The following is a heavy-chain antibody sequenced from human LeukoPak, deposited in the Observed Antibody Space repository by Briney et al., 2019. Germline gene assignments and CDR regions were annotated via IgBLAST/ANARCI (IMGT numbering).Heavy chain of an antibody. J-gene: IGHJ4*02. D-gene: IGHD3-10*01. CDR2: IIPIFGTA. CDR1: GGTFTSYA. V-gene: IGHV1-69*13. Sequence: SVKVSCKASGGTFTSYAISWVRQAPGQGLEWMGGIIPIFGTANYAQKFQGRGTITADEATSTAYMELSSLRSEDTAVYYWASSPSVVTMARGFLDYWGQGTLVTVSS. CDR3: ASSPSVVTMARGFLDY.